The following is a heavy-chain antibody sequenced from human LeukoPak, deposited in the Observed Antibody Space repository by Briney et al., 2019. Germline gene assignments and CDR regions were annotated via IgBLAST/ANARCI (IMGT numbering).Heavy chain of an antibody. D-gene: IGHD5-24*01. CDR2: IYHSGST. CDR3: ARRRDGYNFGSFYFDY. CDR1: GGSIGSGGYF. J-gene: IGHJ4*02. V-gene: IGHV4-31*03. Sequence: SQTLSLTCTVSGGSIGSGGYFWTWIRQHPGKGLEWIGYIYHSGSTYDNPSLKSRVTTSVDTSKNQFSLSLNSVTAADTAVYYCARRRDGYNFGSFYFDYWGQGILVTVSS.